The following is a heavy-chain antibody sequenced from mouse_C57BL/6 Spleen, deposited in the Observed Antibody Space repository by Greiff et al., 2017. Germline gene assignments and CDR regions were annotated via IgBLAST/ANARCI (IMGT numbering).Heavy chain of an antibody. CDR1: GYTFTSYW. CDR2: IYPGSGST. Sequence: QVQLQQSGAELVKPGASVKMSCKASGYTFTSYWITWVKQRPGQGLEWIGDIYPGSGSTNYNEKFKSKATLTVDTSSSTAYMQLSSLTSEDSAVYYCASSHYYGSSWFAYWGQGTLVTVSA. V-gene: IGHV1-55*01. CDR3: ASSHYYGSSWFAY. D-gene: IGHD1-1*01. J-gene: IGHJ3*01.